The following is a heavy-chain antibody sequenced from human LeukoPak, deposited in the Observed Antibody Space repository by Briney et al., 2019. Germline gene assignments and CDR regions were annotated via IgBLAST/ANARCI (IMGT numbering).Heavy chain of an antibody. CDR1: GGSISSYY. V-gene: IGHV4-59*01. CDR3: ARLGYYYYMDV. Sequence: SETLSLTCTVSGGSISSYYWSWIRQPPGKGLEWIGYIYYSGSTNYNPSLKSRVTISVDTSKNQFSLKLGSVTAADTAVYYCARLGYYYYMDVWGKGTTVTVSS. J-gene: IGHJ6*03. CDR2: IYYSGST.